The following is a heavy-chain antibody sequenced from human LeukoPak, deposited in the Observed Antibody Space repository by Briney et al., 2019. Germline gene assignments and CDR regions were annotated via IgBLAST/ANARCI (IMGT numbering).Heavy chain of an antibody. CDR3: ARGDYTPHLDY. CDR2: IYYSGST. CDR1: GGSISSYY. V-gene: IGHV4-59*01. Sequence: SETLSLTCTVSGGSISSYYWSWIRQPPGKGLEWIGYIYYSGSTNYNPSLKSRVTISLDTSKNQFSLKLGSVTAADTAVYYCARGDYTPHLDYWGQGTLVTVSS. D-gene: IGHD4-11*01. J-gene: IGHJ4*02.